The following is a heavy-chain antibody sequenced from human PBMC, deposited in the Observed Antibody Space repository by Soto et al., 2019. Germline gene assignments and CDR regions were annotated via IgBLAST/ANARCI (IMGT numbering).Heavy chain of an antibody. J-gene: IGHJ4*02. CDR3: ARDRPSSQPDGIDY. CDR2: ISSSSSYI. Sequence: GGSLRLSCAASGFTFDDYAMHWVRQAPGKGLEWVSSISSSSSYIYYADSVKGRFTISRDNAKNSLYLQMNSLRAEDTAVYYCARDRPSSQPDGIDYWGQGTLVTVSS. V-gene: IGHV3-21*01. CDR1: GFTFDDYA.